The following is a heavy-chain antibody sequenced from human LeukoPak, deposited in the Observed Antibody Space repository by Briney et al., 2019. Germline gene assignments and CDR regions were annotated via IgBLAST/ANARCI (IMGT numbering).Heavy chain of an antibody. CDR2: TYWNDDK. CDR1: GFSLSTSGVG. D-gene: IGHD3-22*01. CDR3: ARRSVYYYDSGWFDP. Sequence: SLPTLVKPTQNPTLTRTLAGFSLSTSGVGVGWSRQPPGKALEGLALTYWNDDKRYRPSLKSRLTITKETSKNKVVLTMTNMNSVDTATYYCARRSVYYYDSGWFDPWGEGTLVTVSS. V-gene: IGHV2-5*01. J-gene: IGHJ5*02.